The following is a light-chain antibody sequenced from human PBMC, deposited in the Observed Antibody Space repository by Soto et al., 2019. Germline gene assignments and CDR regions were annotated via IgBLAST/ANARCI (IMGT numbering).Light chain of an antibody. CDR3: QQANSFPRT. V-gene: IGKV1-12*01. Sequence: DLRMTQSPSSVSASVGDRVTITCRASQGFSTWLAWYRRKPGRAPELLIYSASSLHSGVPSRFSGSGSGTDFTLTISSLQPEDFATYYCQQANSFPRTFGGGTEVEIK. CDR2: SAS. J-gene: IGKJ4*01. CDR1: QGFSTW.